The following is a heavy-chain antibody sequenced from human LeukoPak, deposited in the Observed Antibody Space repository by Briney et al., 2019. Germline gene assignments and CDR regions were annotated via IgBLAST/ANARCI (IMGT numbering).Heavy chain of an antibody. J-gene: IGHJ4*02. D-gene: IGHD7-27*01. Sequence: GSLRLSCEVSGLTFSSYTLNWVRQAPGKGLEWVSTISSDSSHIYYAESVKGRFTISRDNAKNSLFLQMNSLRAEDTAVYYCARSPTGDNAYWGQGTLVTVSS. CDR2: ISSDSSHI. CDR1: GLTFSSYT. V-gene: IGHV3-21*01. CDR3: ARSPTGDNAY.